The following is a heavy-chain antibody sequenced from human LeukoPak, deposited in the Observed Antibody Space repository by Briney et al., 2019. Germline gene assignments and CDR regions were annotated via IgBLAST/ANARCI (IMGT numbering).Heavy chain of an antibody. CDR2: INPNSGGT. CDR1: GYTFTGYY. CDR3: ARDSSSSGGAFDY. Sequence: ASVKVSCKASGYTFTGYYMHWVRQAPGRGLEWIGWINPNSGGTNFAQNFQGRVTLTRDTSISTAYMELSRLRSDDTAVYYCARDSSSSGGAFDYWGQGTLVTVSS. D-gene: IGHD6-6*01. J-gene: IGHJ4*02. V-gene: IGHV1-2*02.